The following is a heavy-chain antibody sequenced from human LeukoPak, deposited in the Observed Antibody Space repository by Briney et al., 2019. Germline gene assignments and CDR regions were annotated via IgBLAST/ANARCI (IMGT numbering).Heavy chain of an antibody. CDR3: AWYDSSGYYFRY. J-gene: IGHJ4*02. CDR2: ISYDGSNK. CDR1: GFTFSSYA. D-gene: IGHD3-22*01. Sequence: GRSLRLSCAASGFTFSSYAMHWVRQAPGKGLEWVAVISYDGSNKYYADSVKGRFTISRDNSKNTLYLQMNSLRAEDTAVYYCAWYDSSGYYFRYWGQGTLVTVSS. V-gene: IGHV3-30-3*01.